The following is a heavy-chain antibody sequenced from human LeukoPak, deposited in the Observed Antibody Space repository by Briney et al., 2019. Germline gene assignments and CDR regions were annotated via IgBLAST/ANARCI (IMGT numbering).Heavy chain of an antibody. CDR3: ARELYDFWSGYYTDGNWFDP. Sequence: PSETLSLTCTVSGGSISSYYWSWIRQPAGKGLEWIGRIYTSGSTDYNPSLKSRVTMSVDTSKNQFSLKLSSVTAADTAVYYCARELYDFWSGYYTDGNWFDPWGQGTLVTVSS. J-gene: IGHJ5*02. CDR2: IYTSGST. D-gene: IGHD3-3*01. CDR1: GGSISSYY. V-gene: IGHV4-4*07.